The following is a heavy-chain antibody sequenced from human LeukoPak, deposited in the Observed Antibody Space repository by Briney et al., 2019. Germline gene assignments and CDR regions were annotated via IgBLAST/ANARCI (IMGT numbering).Heavy chain of an antibody. V-gene: IGHV3-23*01. CDR2: TSGSGRSI. CDR1: GFTFSSYA. CDR3: AKDMNSWRDGSGLGDYFDY. Sequence: AGSLRPSCAASGFTFSSYAMSWVRQAPGKGLEWVSGTSGSGRSIHYADSVKGRFTISRDNSKNTLYLQMNSLRADDTAVYYCAKDMNSWRDGSGLGDYFDYWGQGTLVTVSS. D-gene: IGHD6-19*01. J-gene: IGHJ4*02.